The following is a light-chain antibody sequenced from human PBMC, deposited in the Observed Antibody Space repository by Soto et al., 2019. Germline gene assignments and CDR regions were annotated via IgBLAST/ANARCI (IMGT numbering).Light chain of an antibody. Sequence: DVVMTQSPLSLSVTLGQPASISCRSSQSLEFSDGITYLTWFHQRPGQSPRRLFYRVSIRDSGVPDRFSGSGSGTDFTLKISRVEAEDVGLYYCMQGTHWPRTFGLGTRVEVK. CDR1: QSLEFSDGITY. V-gene: IGKV2-30*01. J-gene: IGKJ1*01. CDR2: RVS. CDR3: MQGTHWPRT.